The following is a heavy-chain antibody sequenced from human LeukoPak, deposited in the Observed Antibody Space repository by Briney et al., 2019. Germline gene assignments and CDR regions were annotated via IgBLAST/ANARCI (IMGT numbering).Heavy chain of an antibody. CDR1: GHSIRSSYY. Sequence: PSETLSLTCAVSGHSIRSSYYWGWIRQPPGKGLEWIGSVFHSGSTYYNPSLKSRVTISVDTSKNQFSLKLSSVTAADTAVYYCARQPMPRAFDIWGQGTMVTVSS. V-gene: IGHV4-38-2*01. J-gene: IGHJ3*02. D-gene: IGHD2-2*01. CDR2: VFHSGST. CDR3: ARQPMPRAFDI.